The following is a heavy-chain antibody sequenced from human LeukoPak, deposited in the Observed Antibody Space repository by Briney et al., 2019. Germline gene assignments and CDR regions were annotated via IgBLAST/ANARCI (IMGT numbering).Heavy chain of an antibody. D-gene: IGHD3-22*01. CDR2: IYPGDSDT. J-gene: IGHJ4*02. Sequence: GESLKISCKGSGYSFTSYWIGWVRQMPGKGLEWMGIIYPGDSDTRYSPSFQGQVSFTADKSTSTAYLQWSSLKASDTAIYHCARRGVVTSSEGFFDYWGQGTLVSVSS. CDR1: GYSFTSYW. V-gene: IGHV5-51*01. CDR3: ARRGVVTSSEGFFDY.